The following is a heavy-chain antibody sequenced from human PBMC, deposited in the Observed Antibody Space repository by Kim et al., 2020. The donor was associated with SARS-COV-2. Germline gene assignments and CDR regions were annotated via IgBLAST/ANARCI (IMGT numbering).Heavy chain of an antibody. J-gene: IGHJ6*04. Sequence: ASVKVSCKASGYTFTSYGISWVRQAPGQGLEWMGWISAYNGNTNYAQKLQGRVTMTTDTSTSTAYMELRSLRSDDTAVYYCARDRIGTIAVAGSYYYYGMERWSKETTVTVSS. CDR2: ISAYNGNT. V-gene: IGHV1-18*01. CDR3: ARDRIGTIAVAGSYYYYGMER. D-gene: IGHD6-19*01. CDR1: GYTFTSYG.